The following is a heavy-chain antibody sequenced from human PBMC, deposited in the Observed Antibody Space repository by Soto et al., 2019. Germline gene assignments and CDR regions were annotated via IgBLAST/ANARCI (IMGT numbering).Heavy chain of an antibody. CDR1: GFTFSNAW. CDR3: TTSEAAAGTTDYYYGMDV. J-gene: IGHJ6*02. D-gene: IGHD6-13*01. V-gene: IGHV3-15*07. Sequence: GGSLRLSCAASGFTFSNAWMNWVRQAPGKGLEWVGRIKSKTDGGTTDYAAPVKGRFTISRDDSKNTLYLQMNSLKTEDTAVYYCTTSEAAAGTTDYYYGMDVWGQGTTVTVSS. CDR2: IKSKTDGGTT.